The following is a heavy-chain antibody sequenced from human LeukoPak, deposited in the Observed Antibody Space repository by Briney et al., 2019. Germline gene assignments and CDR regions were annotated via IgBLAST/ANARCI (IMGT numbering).Heavy chain of an antibody. CDR1: GGSISDYY. D-gene: IGHD7-27*01. J-gene: IGHJ4*02. Sequence: PSETLSLTCTVSGGSISDYYWSWIRQPPGKGLEWIGYISNSGSTNCNPSLTSRVTMSVDTSKNQFSLRLSAVTAADTAVYYCARGSNWGDYWGRGTLVTVSS. CDR2: ISNSGST. CDR3: ARGSNWGDY. V-gene: IGHV4-59*08.